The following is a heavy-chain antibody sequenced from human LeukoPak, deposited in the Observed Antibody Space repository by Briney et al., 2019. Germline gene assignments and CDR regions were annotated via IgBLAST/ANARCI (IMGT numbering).Heavy chain of an antibody. CDR3: AKDMGQVVGAIYWYFDL. D-gene: IGHD1-26*01. CDR1: GFTFSSYG. CDR2: ISYDGSNK. V-gene: IGHV3-30*18. J-gene: IGHJ2*01. Sequence: GGSLRLSCAASGFTFSSYGMHWVRQAPGKGLEWVAVISYDGSNKYYADSVKGRFTISRDNSKNTLYLQMNSLRAEDTAVYYCAKDMGQVVGAIYWYFDLWGRGTLVTVSS.